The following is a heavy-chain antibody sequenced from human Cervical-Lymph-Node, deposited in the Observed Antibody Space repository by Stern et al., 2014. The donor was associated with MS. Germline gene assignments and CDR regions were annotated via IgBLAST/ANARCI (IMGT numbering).Heavy chain of an antibody. CDR1: GFSLKNDGMC. D-gene: IGHD3-22*01. J-gene: IGHJ4*02. CDR3: VRSYYHDARGHYRFDF. Sequence: QVTLRESGPALVKPTQPLTLTCTFSGFSLKNDGMCVSWIRQPPGKALEWLALIDWEDDRYYSPSLKTRLTISADTSKNQVVLSMTNMDPVDTATYYCVRSYYHDARGHYRFDFWGQGILITVSS. CDR2: IDWEDDR. V-gene: IGHV2-70*01.